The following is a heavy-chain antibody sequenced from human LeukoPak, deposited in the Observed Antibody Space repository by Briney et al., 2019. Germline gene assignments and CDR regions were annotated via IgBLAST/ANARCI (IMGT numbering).Heavy chain of an antibody. CDR3: ASGYSYGYAA. CDR2: IIRTSGTA. CDR1: GGTFIRYP. Sequence: ASVKVSCKASGGTFIRYPITWVRQAPGQGLEWLGGIIRTSGTANYAQRFQGRVTITADESTTTAYLELRSLRSEDTAVYYCASGYSYGYAAWGQGTLVTVSS. V-gene: IGHV1-69*01. J-gene: IGHJ5*02. D-gene: IGHD5-18*01.